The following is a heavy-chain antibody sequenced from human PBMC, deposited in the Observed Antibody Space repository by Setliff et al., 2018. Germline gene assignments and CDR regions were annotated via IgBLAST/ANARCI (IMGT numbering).Heavy chain of an antibody. CDR3: ARAVRGSTGWYGPFDY. D-gene: IGHD6-19*01. V-gene: IGHV3-48*04. J-gene: IGHJ4*02. Sequence: GGSLRLSCAASGFTFSNYWTSWVRQAPGKGLEWDSYISTSTMYYADSVTGRFIISRDNAKNSLYLQMNSLRAEDTAVYYCARAVRGSTGWYGPFDYWGLGTLVTVSS. CDR1: GFTFSNYW. CDR2: ISTSTM.